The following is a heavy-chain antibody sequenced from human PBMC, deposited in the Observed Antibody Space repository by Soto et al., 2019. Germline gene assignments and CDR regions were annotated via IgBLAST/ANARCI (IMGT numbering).Heavy chain of an antibody. Sequence: QVQLVQSGAEVKKPGASVKVSCKASEDTFTRYVIHWVRQAPGQRLEWMGWINAGNGNTKYSQNFQGRVTITRDASASTAYMELSSLRSQDTAVYYCATSTLDTSTWKQYFYGMDVWGQGSTVTVSS. CDR2: INAGNGNT. CDR1: EDTFTRYV. V-gene: IGHV1-3*01. CDR3: ATSTLDTSTWKQYFYGMDV. D-gene: IGHD6-13*01. J-gene: IGHJ6*02.